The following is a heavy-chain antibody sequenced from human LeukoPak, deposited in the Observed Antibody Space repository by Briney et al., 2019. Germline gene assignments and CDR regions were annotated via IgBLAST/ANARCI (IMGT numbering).Heavy chain of an antibody. D-gene: IGHD1-1*01. Sequence: SETLSLTCTVSGGSINSSNSYWGWIRQPPGKGLEWIGWIFHDGTTYCSPSLKRRVSDYVDTSLNQFSLNLMYMTVAETDVDYCARRVVAGTTVDIWGQGKLVTV. CDR3: ARRVVAGTTVDI. CDR2: IFHDGTT. J-gene: IGHJ4*01. CDR1: GGSINSSNSY. V-gene: IGHV4-39*01.